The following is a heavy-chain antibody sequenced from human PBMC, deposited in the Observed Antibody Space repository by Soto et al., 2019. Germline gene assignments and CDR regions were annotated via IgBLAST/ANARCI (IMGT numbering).Heavy chain of an antibody. V-gene: IGHV3-33*03. CDR2: IWHDGINE. CDR3: TKSRGPAYKWALGLDE. CDR1: GFTFSDYA. D-gene: IGHD3-10*01. J-gene: IGHJ4*02. Sequence: QERLVESGGGVVQPGRSLRLSCAVSGFTFSDYAMHWVRQAPGKGLEWVALIWHDGINEFYADSVKGRFTISRDISNNPLYLQMNRLWPEDTAGYFCTKSRGPAYKWALGLDEWGQGTLVTVSS.